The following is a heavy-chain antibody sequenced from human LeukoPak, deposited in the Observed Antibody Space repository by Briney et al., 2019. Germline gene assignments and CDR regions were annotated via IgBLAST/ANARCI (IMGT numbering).Heavy chain of an antibody. Sequence: GGSLRLSCAASGFTFSSYAMSWVRQAPGKGLEWVSYISSSSSTIYYADSVKGRFTISRDNAKDSLYLQMNSLRAEDTAVYYCARGGDGYNLPYEGPIDTKFDYWGQGTLVTVSS. J-gene: IGHJ4*02. D-gene: IGHD5-24*01. CDR2: ISSSSSTI. CDR3: ARGGDGYNLPYEGPIDTKFDY. CDR1: GFTFSSYA. V-gene: IGHV3-48*01.